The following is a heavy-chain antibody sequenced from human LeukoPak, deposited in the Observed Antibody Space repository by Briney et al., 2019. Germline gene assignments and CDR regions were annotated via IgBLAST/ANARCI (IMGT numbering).Heavy chain of an antibody. CDR2: INPNSGGT. D-gene: IGHD6-19*01. Sequence: GASVKVSCKASGYTFTGYYMHWVRQAPGQGLEWMGWINPNSGGTNYAQKFQGRVTMTRNTSISTAYMELSSLRSEDTAVYYCARETGYSSGWYYYYYYYMDVWGKGTTVTISS. CDR1: GYTFTGYY. V-gene: IGHV1-2*02. J-gene: IGHJ6*03. CDR3: ARETGYSSGWYYYYYYYMDV.